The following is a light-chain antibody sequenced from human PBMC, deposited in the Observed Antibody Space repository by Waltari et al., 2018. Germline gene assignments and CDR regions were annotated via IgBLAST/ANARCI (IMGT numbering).Light chain of an antibody. V-gene: IGKV1-8*01. CDR1: QGISSY. J-gene: IGKJ2*01. CDR2: AAS. Sequence: AIRITQSPSSLSASTGDRVTITCRASQGISSYLAWYQQKPGKAPKLLIYAASTLQSGVPSRFSGSGSGTDFTLTISCLQSEDFATYYCQQYYSYPGYTFGQGTKLEIK. CDR3: QQYYSYPGYT.